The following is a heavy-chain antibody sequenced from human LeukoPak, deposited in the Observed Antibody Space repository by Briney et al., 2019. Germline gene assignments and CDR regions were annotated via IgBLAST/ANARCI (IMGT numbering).Heavy chain of an antibody. CDR3: AKDPTVTARYYWFDP. Sequence: GGSLRLSCAASGFTFSSYAMHWVRQAPGKGLEWVAVISYDGSNKYYADSVKGRFTISRDNSKNTLYLQMNSLRAEDTAVYYCAKDPTVTARYYWFDPWGQGTLVTVSS. CDR1: GFTFSSYA. V-gene: IGHV3-30-3*01. J-gene: IGHJ5*02. CDR2: ISYDGSNK. D-gene: IGHD4-17*01.